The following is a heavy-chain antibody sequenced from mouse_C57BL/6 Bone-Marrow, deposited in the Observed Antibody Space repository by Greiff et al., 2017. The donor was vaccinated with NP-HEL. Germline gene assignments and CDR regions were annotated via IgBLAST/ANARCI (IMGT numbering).Heavy chain of an antibody. CDR3: ARSGNYYGRYWYFDV. Sequence: VQLQQSGAELVKPGASVKISCKASGYAFSSYWMNWVKQRPGKGLEWIGQIYPGDGDTNYNGKFKGKATLTADKSSSTAYMQLSSLTSEDSAVYFCARSGNYYGRYWYFDVWGTGTTVTVSS. D-gene: IGHD1-1*01. CDR2: IYPGDGDT. V-gene: IGHV1-80*01. CDR1: GYAFSSYW. J-gene: IGHJ1*03.